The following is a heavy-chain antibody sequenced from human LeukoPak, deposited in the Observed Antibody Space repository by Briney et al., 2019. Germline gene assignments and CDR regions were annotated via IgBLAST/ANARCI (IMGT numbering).Heavy chain of an antibody. CDR2: IKGKPDGATI. V-gene: IGHV3-15*01. D-gene: IGHD2-15*01. J-gene: IGHJ4*02. CDR1: GCAFTYAW. Sequence: GGSLRLSCAASGCAFTYAWMSWVRQAPGKGLEWVGRIKGKPDGATIDYDPPVKGRFTISRDDSKNTLFLQMNSLKTEDTAMYYCTVVGYCSGGNCYYSYLWGQGTLVTVSS. CDR3: TVVGYCSGGNCYYSYL.